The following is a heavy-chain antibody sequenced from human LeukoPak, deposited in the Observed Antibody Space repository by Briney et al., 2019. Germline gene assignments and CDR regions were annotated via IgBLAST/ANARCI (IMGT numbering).Heavy chain of an antibody. V-gene: IGHV1-69*01. CDR2: IIPIFGTA. Sequence: GSSVKVSCKASGGTFSSYAISWVRQAPGQGLEWMGGIIPIFGTADYAQKFQGRVTITADESTSTAYMELSSLRSEDTAVYYCATALGQTTSIDAFDIWGQGTMVTVSS. D-gene: IGHD1-14*01. CDR1: GGTFSSYA. CDR3: ATALGQTTSIDAFDI. J-gene: IGHJ3*02.